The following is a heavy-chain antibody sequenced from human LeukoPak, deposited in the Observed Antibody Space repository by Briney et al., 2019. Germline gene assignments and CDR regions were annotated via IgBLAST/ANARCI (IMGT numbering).Heavy chain of an antibody. J-gene: IGHJ5*02. D-gene: IGHD5-18*01. CDR2: INHSGST. Sequence: SETLPLTCTVYGESFSDYYWTWIRQPPGKGLEWIGEINHSGSTNYNPSLKSRVTISIDTSKNQFSLKLSSVTAADTAVYYCATGAGYTYGSSWFDPWGQGTLVTVSS. CDR1: GESFSDYY. CDR3: ATGAGYTYGSSWFDP. V-gene: IGHV4-34*01.